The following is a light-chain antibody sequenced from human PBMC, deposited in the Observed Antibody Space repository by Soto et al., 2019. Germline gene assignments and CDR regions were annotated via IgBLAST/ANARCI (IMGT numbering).Light chain of an antibody. V-gene: IGLV1-44*01. Sequence: QSVLTQPPSASATPGQRVAISCSGSSSNIGNYPVNWYQQLPGTAPKLLIHTATQRPSGVPDRFSGSKSGTSASLAISGLQSEDEAHYYRAAWDESLSGWVFGGGTKVTVL. J-gene: IGLJ3*02. CDR3: AAWDESLSGWV. CDR1: SSNIGNYP. CDR2: TAT.